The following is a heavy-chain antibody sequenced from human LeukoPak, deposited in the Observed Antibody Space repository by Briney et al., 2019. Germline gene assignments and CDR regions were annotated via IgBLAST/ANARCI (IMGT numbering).Heavy chain of an antibody. J-gene: IGHJ6*03. Sequence: ASVTVSCTASGYTFTSYDINWVRQATGQGLEWMGWMNPNSGNTGYAQKFQGRVTMTRNTSISTAYMELSSLRSEDTAVYYCARGWGLWFGDYYYMDVWGKGTTVTISS. CDR3: ARGWGLWFGDYYYMDV. CDR1: GYTFTSYD. D-gene: IGHD3-10*01. V-gene: IGHV1-8*02. CDR2: MNPNSGNT.